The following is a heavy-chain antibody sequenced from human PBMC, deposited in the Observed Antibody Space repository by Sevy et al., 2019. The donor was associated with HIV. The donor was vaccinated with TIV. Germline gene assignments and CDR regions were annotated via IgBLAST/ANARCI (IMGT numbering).Heavy chain of an antibody. Sequence: GESLKISCAASGFTFSDYYMSWIRQAPGKGLEWVSYISSSGSTIYYADSVKGQFTISRDNAKNSLYLQMNSLRAEDTSVYYCARGFEYSSSSEYYYGMDVWGQGTTVTVSS. CDR1: GFTFSDYY. D-gene: IGHD6-6*01. J-gene: IGHJ6*02. CDR3: ARGFEYSSSSEYYYGMDV. CDR2: ISSSGSTI. V-gene: IGHV3-11*01.